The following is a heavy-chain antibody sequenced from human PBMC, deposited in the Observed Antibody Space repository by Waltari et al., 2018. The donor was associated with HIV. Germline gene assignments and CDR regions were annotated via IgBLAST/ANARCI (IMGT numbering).Heavy chain of an antibody. D-gene: IGHD2-2*01. CDR1: GFTFSSYA. V-gene: IGHV3-23*01. J-gene: IGHJ4*02. CDR2: ISGSGGST. CDR3: AKDRVVPAAHFDY. Sequence: EVQLLESGGGLVQPGGSLRLSCAASGFTFSSYAMSWVRRAPGKGLEGVSAISGSGGSTYYADSVKGRFTISRDNSKNTLYLQMNSLRAEDTAVYYCAKDRVVPAAHFDYWGQGTLVTVSS.